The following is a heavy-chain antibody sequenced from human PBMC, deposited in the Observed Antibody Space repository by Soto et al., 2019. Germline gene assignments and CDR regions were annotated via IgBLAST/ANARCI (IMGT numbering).Heavy chain of an antibody. CDR3: GRGRAVAGTGFDP. D-gene: IGHD6-19*01. CDR1: GFTFRSYC. Sequence: PGGSLRLSCASSGFTFRSYCMHFVRHAPGKGLVWVSRINSDGSSTSYADSVKGRFTISRDNAKNTLYLQMNSLRAEDTAVYYCGRGRAVAGTGFDPWGQGTLVTVSS. J-gene: IGHJ5*02. V-gene: IGHV3-74*01. CDR2: INSDGSST.